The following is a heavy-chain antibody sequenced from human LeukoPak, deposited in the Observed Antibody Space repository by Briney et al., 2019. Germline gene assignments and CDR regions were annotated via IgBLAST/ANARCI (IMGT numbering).Heavy chain of an antibody. Sequence: SVKVSCKASGGTFSSYAISWVRQAPGQGLEWMGRIIPILGIANYAQKFQGRVTMTEDTSTDTAYMELSSLRSEDTAVYYCATASSIVVVTAPPDYWGQGTLVTVSS. D-gene: IGHD2-21*02. V-gene: IGHV1-69*04. J-gene: IGHJ4*02. CDR2: IIPILGIA. CDR3: ATASSIVVVTAPPDY. CDR1: GGTFSSYA.